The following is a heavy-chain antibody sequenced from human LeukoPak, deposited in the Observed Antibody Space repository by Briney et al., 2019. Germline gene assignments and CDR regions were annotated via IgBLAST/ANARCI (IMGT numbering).Heavy chain of an antibody. CDR3: ARDYQEDSGYWSFSYSDY. Sequence: GASVKVSCKASGYTFTGYYMHWVRQAPGQGLEWMGWINPNSGGTNYAQKFQGRVTMTRDTSISTAYMELSRLRSDDTAVYYCARDYQEDSGYWSFSYSDYWGQGTLVTVSS. D-gene: IGHD3-22*01. CDR2: INPNSGGT. J-gene: IGHJ4*02. CDR1: GYTFTGYY. V-gene: IGHV1-2*02.